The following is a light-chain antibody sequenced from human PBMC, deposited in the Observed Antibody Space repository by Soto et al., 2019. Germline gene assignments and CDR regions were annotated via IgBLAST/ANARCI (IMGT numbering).Light chain of an antibody. CDR2: DAS. J-gene: IGKJ1*01. Sequence: EFVLTQSPVTLSLSPGERDTLSCRASQSVSSYLAWYQQKPGQAPRLLLYDASNRATGIPARFSGSGSGTDFTLTISSLEPEDFAVYYCQQRSNWPPWTFGQGTKVDIK. V-gene: IGKV3-11*01. CDR1: QSVSSY. CDR3: QQRSNWPPWT.